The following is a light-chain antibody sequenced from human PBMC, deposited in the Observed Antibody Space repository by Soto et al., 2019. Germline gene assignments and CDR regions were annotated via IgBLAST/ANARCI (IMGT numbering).Light chain of an antibody. Sequence: EIVLTQSPGTLSLTPGERATLSCRASQTVRNNYLAWYQQKPGQAPRLLIYDASSRATGIPDRFSGGGSGTDFTLTISRLEPEDFAVYCQQFSSYPLTFGGGTKVDIK. CDR2: DAS. CDR3: QQFSSYPLT. V-gene: IGKV3-20*01. J-gene: IGKJ4*01. CDR1: QTVRNNY.